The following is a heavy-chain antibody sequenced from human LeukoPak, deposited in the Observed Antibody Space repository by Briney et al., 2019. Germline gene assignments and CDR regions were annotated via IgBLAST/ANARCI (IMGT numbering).Heavy chain of an antibody. CDR3: ARPYITLANWFDP. J-gene: IGHJ5*02. CDR2: MNPNSGNT. Sequence: ASVKVSCKASGYTFTSYDINWVRQATGQGLEWMGWMNPNSGNTGYAQKFKGRVTMTRNTSISTAYMELSSLRSEDTAVYYCARPYITLANWFDPWGQGTLVTVSS. CDR1: GYTFTSYD. D-gene: IGHD1-14*01. V-gene: IGHV1-8*01.